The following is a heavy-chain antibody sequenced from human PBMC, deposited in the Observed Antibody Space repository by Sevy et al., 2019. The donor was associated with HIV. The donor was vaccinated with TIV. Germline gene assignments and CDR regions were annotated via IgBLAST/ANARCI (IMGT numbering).Heavy chain of an antibody. CDR2: IIPILGTV. D-gene: IGHD6-19*01. CDR3: ARGGGNGWYYFDY. Sequence: ASVKVSCKAPGGTFSSYGISWVRQAPGQGLEWMGGIIPILGTVNYAQKFQGRVTITADESTKTAYMGLSSLGSEDTAVYYCARGGGNGWYYFDYWGQETLVTVSS. V-gene: IGHV1-69*13. CDR1: GGTFSSYG. J-gene: IGHJ4*02.